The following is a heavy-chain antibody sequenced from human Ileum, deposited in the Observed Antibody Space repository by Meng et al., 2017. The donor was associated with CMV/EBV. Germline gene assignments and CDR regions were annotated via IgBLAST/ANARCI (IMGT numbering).Heavy chain of an antibody. CDR2: ITHSGRT. D-gene: IGHD3-10*01. CDR1: GGSFSNYY. CDR3: ARGLASGWLDY. Sequence: QVQLQQWGAGLLKPSETLSLTCGVYGGSFSNYYWSWIRQSPGKGLEWIGEITHSGRTSYNLSLKSRVTISVDMSKYQFSLKLTSVTAADTAIYYCARGLASGWLDYWGQGTLVTVSS. J-gene: IGHJ4*02. V-gene: IGHV4-34*01.